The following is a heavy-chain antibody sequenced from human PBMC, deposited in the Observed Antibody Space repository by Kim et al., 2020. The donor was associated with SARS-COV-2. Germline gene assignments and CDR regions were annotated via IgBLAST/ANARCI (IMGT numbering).Heavy chain of an antibody. V-gene: IGHV6-1*01. J-gene: IGHJ4*02. CDR3: ARGSGYYSGFDY. Sequence: DYARYVKSRITINPDTAKNQFALQLNSVTPEDTAVYYCARGSGYYSGFDYWGQGTLVTVSS. D-gene: IGHD5-12*01.